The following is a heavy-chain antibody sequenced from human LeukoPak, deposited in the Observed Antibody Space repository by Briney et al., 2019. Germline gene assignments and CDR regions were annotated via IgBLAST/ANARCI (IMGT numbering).Heavy chain of an antibody. J-gene: IGHJ4*02. V-gene: IGHV1-2*02. D-gene: IGHD5-12*01. Sequence: ASVKVSCKASGYTFTGYYMHWVRQAPGQGLEWMGWINPNSGGTNYAQKFQGRVTMTRDTSISTAYMELSRLRSDDTAVYYCARDSRDIVATIGDYWGQGTLVTVSS. CDR2: INPNSGGT. CDR1: GYTFTGYY. CDR3: ARDSRDIVATIGDY.